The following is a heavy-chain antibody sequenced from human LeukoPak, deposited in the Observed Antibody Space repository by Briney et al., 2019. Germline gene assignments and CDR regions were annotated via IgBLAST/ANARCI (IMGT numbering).Heavy chain of an antibody. D-gene: IGHD2-15*01. Sequence: GASVKVSCKASGYTFTGYYMHWVRQAPGQGLEWMGWINSNSGGTNYAQKFQGRVTMTRDTSISTAYMELSRLRSDDTAVYYCANLADYCSGGSCYEEYYFDYWGQGTLVTVSS. CDR1: GYTFTGYY. V-gene: IGHV1-2*02. CDR3: ANLADYCSGGSCYEEYYFDY. J-gene: IGHJ4*02. CDR2: INSNSGGT.